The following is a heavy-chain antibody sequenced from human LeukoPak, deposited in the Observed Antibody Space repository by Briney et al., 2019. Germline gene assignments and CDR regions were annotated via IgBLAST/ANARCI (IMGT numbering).Heavy chain of an antibody. V-gene: IGHV1-18*01. J-gene: IGHJ5*02. CDR2: ISAYNGNT. D-gene: IGHD2-2*01. CDR3: ARDRGSTSRPGTFDP. Sequence: ASVKVSCKASGYTFTSYGISWVRQAPGQGLEWMGWISAYNGNTNYAQKLQGRVTMTTDPSTSTAYMELRSLRSDDTAVYYCARDRGSTSRPGTFDPWGQGTLVTVSS. CDR1: GYTFTSYG.